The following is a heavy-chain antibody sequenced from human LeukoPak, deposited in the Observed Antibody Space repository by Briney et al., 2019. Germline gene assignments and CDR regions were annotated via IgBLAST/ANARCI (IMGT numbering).Heavy chain of an antibody. CDR2: INSDGSST. CDR3: ARVSILIVPYYAFDI. D-gene: IGHD2/OR15-2a*01. V-gene: IGHV3-74*01. Sequence: GGSLRLSCAASGFTFSSYWMHWVRQAPGKGLVWVSRINSDGSSTSYADSVKGPFTISRDNAKNTLYLEMNSLRAEDTAVYYCARVSILIVPYYAFDILGQGTMVTVSS. CDR1: GFTFSSYW. J-gene: IGHJ3*02.